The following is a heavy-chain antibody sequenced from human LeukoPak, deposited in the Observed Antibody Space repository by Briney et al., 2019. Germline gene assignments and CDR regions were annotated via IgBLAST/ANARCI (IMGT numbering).Heavy chain of an antibody. CDR1: GFTFSSYE. Sequence: GGSLRLSCAASGFTFSSYEMNWVRQAPGKGLEWVSYISSSGSTIYYADSVKGRFTIPRDNGKNSLYLQMNSLRAEDTAVYYCARALKDLRRRIGGTTTFEYYYMDVWGKGTTVIISS. CDR2: ISSSGSTI. J-gene: IGHJ6*03. CDR3: ARALKDLRRRIGGTTTFEYYYMDV. V-gene: IGHV3-48*03. D-gene: IGHD1-26*01.